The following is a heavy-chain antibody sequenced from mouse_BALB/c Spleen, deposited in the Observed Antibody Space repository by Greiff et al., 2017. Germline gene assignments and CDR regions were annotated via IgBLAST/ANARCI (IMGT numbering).Heavy chain of an antibody. CDR1: GYTFTSYW. V-gene: IGHV1-5*01. J-gene: IGHJ2*01. D-gene: IGHD2-14*01. CDR2: IYPGNSDT. CDR3: TTYYRYDDFDY. Sequence: VQLKQSGTVLARPGASVKMSCKASGYTFTSYWMHWVKQRPGQGLEWIGAIYPGNSDTSYNQKFKGKAKLTAVTSTSTAYMELSSLTNEDSAVYYCTTYYRYDDFDYWGQGTTLTVSS.